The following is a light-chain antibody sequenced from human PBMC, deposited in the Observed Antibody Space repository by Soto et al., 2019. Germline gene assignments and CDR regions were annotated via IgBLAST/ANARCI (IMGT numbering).Light chain of an antibody. V-gene: IGLV1-40*01. CDR2: GNS. Sequence: QSVLPQPPSVSGAPGQRVTISCTGSNSNIGAGYDVHWYQLLPGTAPKLLIYGNSNRPSGVPDRFSGSKSGTSASLAITGLQAEDEADYYCQSYDTSLSALYVFGTGTKLTVL. CDR3: QSYDTSLSALYV. J-gene: IGLJ1*01. CDR1: NSNIGAGYD.